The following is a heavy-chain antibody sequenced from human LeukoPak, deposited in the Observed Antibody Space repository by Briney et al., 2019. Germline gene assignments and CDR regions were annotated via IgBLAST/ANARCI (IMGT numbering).Heavy chain of an antibody. J-gene: IGHJ4*02. Sequence: GGSLRLSCAASVFTFIDPFMSWVRQAPGKGLEWVGRSRNKAGSYTAEYAASVKGRFTISRDESKNSLYLQISSLETEDAAVYYCATSSWYRLAYWGQGSLVTVSS. CDR1: VFTFIDPF. V-gene: IGHV3-72*01. D-gene: IGHD6-13*01. CDR2: SRNKAGSYTA. CDR3: ATSSWYRLAY.